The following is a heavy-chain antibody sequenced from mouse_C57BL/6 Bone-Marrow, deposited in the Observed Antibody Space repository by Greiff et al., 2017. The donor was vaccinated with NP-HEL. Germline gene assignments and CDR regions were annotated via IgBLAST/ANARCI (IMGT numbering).Heavy chain of an antibody. D-gene: IGHD2-4*01. CDR3: AVYYDYDGGAWYGC. J-gene: IGHJ3*01. CDR2: IHPSDSDT. CDR1: GYTFTSYW. Sequence: QVQLQQPGAELVKPGASVKVSCKASGYTFTSYWMHWVKQRPGQGLEWIGRIHPSDSDTNYNQKFKGKATLTVDKSSSTAYMQLSILTSEDSAVYYCAVYYDYDGGAWYGCWGQGTLVTVSA. V-gene: IGHV1-74*01.